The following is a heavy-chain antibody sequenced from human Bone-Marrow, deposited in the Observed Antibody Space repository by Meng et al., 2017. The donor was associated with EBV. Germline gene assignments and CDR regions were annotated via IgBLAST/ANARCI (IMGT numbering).Heavy chain of an antibody. CDR1: GGSISGSNW. V-gene: IGHV4-4*02. J-gene: IGHJ4*02. Sequence: QGQLQEPGPCLGKPSGPLPPTSAGSGGSISGSNWWSWVRQPPGKGLEWIGEIYHSWSTNYNPSLKSRVTISVDKSKNQFSLKLSSVTAADTAVYYCLLQVQDDDYWGQGTLVTVSS. CDR3: LLQVQDDDY. D-gene: IGHD1-1*01. CDR2: IYHSWST.